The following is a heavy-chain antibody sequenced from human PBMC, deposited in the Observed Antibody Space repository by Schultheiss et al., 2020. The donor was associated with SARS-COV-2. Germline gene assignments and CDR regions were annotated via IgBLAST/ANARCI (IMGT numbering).Heavy chain of an antibody. CDR2: IYYSGST. CDR3: ARLHSSSWYAYFQH. V-gene: IGHV4-59*08. Sequence: SETLSLTCTVSGGSISSYYWSWIRQPPGKGLEWIGYIYYSGSTNYNPSLKSRVTISVDTSKNQFSLKLSSVTAADTAVYYCARLHSSSWYAYFQHWGQGTLVTVSS. J-gene: IGHJ1*01. CDR1: GGSISSYY. D-gene: IGHD6-13*01.